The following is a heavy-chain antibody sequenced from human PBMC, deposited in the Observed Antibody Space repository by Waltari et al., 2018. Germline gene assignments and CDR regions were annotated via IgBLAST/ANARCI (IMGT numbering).Heavy chain of an antibody. CDR2: ISWNSGSI. V-gene: IGHV3-9*01. CDR1: GFTFDDYA. Sequence: EVQLVESGGGLVQPGRSLRLSCAASGFTFDDYAMHWVRQAQGKGLEWVSGISWNSGSIGYADSVKGRFTISRDNAKNSLYLQMNSLRAEDTALYYCAKGGGSSWYYFDYWGQGTLVTVSS. D-gene: IGHD6-13*01. J-gene: IGHJ4*02. CDR3: AKGGGSSWYYFDY.